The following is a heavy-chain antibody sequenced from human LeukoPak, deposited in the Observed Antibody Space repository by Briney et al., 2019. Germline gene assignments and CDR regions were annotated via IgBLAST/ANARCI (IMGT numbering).Heavy chain of an antibody. D-gene: IGHD3-16*01. J-gene: IGHJ4*02. V-gene: IGHV4-59*01. CDR2: IYYSGST. Sequence: PSETLSLTCTVSGGSISSYYWSWIQQPPGKGLEWIGYIYYSGSTNYNPSLKSRVTISVDTSENQFSLKLSSVTAADTAVYYCASGGWSYFDYWGQGTLVTVSS. CDR1: GGSISSYY. CDR3: ASGGWSYFDY.